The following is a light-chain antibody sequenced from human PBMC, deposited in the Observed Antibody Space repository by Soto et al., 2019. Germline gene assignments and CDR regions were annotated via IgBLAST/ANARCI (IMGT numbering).Light chain of an antibody. CDR3: QSYDSSLTVSYV. Sequence: QSVLTQAPSVSGAPGQTVTISCTGSSSYDVHWYRQLPGTAPKLLIYGTTNRPSGVPDRFSGSKSGTSASLAITGLQAEDEADYYCQSYDSSLTVSYVFGTGTKVTVL. CDR2: GTT. V-gene: IGLV1-40*01. J-gene: IGLJ1*01. CDR1: SSYD.